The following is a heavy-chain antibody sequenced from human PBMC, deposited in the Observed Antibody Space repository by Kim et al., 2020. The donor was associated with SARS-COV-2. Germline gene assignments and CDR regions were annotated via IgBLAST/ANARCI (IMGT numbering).Heavy chain of an antibody. CDR3: ASRGGYYDSSGYYYYGMDV. CDR1: GGSISSSSYY. D-gene: IGHD3-22*01. V-gene: IGHV4-39*01. J-gene: IGHJ6*02. Sequence: SETLSLTCTVSGGSISSSSYYWGWIRQPPGKGLEWIGSIYYSGSTYYNPSLKSRVTISVDTSKNQFSLKLSSVTAADTAVYYCASRGGYYDSSGYYYYGMDVWGQGTTVTVSS. CDR2: IYYSGST.